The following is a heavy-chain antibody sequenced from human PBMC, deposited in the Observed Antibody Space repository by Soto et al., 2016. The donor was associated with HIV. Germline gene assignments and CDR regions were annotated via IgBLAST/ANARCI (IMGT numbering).Heavy chain of an antibody. V-gene: IGHV3-30*18. CDR3: DERSAEDPRYYYYYMDS. J-gene: IGHJ6*03. Sequence: VQLVESGGGVVQPGRSLRLSCAASGFTFSSYGMHWVRQAPGKGLEWVAVIWYDGSNKYYADSVKGRFTISRDNSKNTLYLQMNSLRAEDTAMYYCDERSAEDPRYYYYYMDSWGQRATVTVSS. CDR2: IWYDGSNK. CDR1: GFTFSSYG.